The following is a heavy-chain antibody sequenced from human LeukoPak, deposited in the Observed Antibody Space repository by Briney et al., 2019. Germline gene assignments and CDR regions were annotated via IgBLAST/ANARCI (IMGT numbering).Heavy chain of an antibody. D-gene: IGHD4/OR15-4a*01. CDR2: ISGGGIST. CDR3: AKDVVLTPGYFDY. Sequence: PGGSLRLSCAASGFTFSSYAMSWVRQAPGKGLKWVSAISGGGISTYYADSVKGRLTISRDNSKNTLYLQMNSLRAEDTAVYYCAKDVVLTPGYFDYWGQGTLVTVSS. J-gene: IGHJ4*02. V-gene: IGHV3-23*01. CDR1: GFTFSSYA.